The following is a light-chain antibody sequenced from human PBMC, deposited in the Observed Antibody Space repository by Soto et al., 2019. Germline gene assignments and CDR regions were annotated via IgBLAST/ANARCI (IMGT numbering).Light chain of an antibody. CDR1: SSDVGRYNL. Sequence: QSALTQPASVSGSPGQSITISCTGTSSDVGRYNLLSWCQQHPGQAPKLMIYEATKRPSGISNRFSGSKSGNTASLTISGLQADDEADYYCYSYAGSDSWVFGGGTQLTVL. CDR3: YSYAGSDSWV. V-gene: IGLV2-23*01. J-gene: IGLJ3*02. CDR2: EAT.